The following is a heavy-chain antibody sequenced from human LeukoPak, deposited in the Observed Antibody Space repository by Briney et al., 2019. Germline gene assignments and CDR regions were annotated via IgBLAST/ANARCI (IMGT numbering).Heavy chain of an antibody. CDR1: GYTLTSYD. J-gene: IGHJ4*02. D-gene: IGHD2-2*02. CDR2: MNPNSGNT. CDR3: ARTPTKYCSSTSCYTPYFDY. Sequence: ASVKVSCKASGYTLTSYDINWVRQTTGQGLEWMGWMNPNSGNTGYAQKFQGRVTMTRNTSISTAYMELSSLRSEDTAVYYCARTPTKYCSSTSCYTPYFDYWGQGTLVTASS. V-gene: IGHV1-8*01.